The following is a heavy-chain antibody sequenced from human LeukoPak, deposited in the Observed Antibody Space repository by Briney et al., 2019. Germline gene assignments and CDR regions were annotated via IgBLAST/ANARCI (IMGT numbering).Heavy chain of an antibody. D-gene: IGHD3-22*01. CDR3: ARVAPYYDSSGPQDY. CDR1: GFTFSSYA. CDR2: ISYDGSNK. J-gene: IGHJ4*02. V-gene: IGHV3-30-3*01. Sequence: PGGSLRLSCAASGFTFSSYAMHWVRQAPGKELEWVAVISYDGSNKYYADSVKGRFTISRDNSKNTLYLQMNSLRAEDTAVYYCARVAPYYDSSGPQDYWGQGTLVTVSS.